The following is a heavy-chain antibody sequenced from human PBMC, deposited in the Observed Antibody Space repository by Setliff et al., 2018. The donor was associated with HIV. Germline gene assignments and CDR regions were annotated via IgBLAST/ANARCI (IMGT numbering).Heavy chain of an antibody. Sequence: NPSETLSLTCTVSGVSISDYYWSWIRQPPGKGLEWIGYIYFSGSTNYNPSLKSRVTMSLDTSKSQFSLKLSSVTAADTAVYYCARDRVHNPSYNFWSGPTNYYYYMDVWGKGTTVTVSS. CDR2: IYFSGST. CDR3: ARDRVHNPSYNFWSGPTNYYYYMDV. D-gene: IGHD3-3*01. J-gene: IGHJ6*03. V-gene: IGHV4-59*13. CDR1: GVSISDYY.